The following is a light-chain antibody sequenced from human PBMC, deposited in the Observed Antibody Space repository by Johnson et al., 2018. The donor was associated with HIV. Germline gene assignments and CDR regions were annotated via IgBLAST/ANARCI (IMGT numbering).Light chain of an antibody. CDR3: ETWDSSLSGV. CDR1: SSNIGNNY. CDR2: DND. J-gene: IGLJ1*01. V-gene: IGLV1-51*01. Sequence: QSVLTQPPSVSAAPGQKVTISCSGSSSNIGNNYVSWYQHLPGTAPKLLIYDNDKRPSGIPDRFSGSKSGTSATLGIAGLQTGDAADYSCETWDSSLSGVFGTGTKVTVL.